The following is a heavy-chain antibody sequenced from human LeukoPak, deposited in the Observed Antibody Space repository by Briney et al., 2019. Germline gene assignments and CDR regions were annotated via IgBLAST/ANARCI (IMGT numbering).Heavy chain of an antibody. V-gene: IGHV3-30*18. CDR1: GFTFSSYG. J-gene: IGHJ4*02. CDR3: AKLYYDSSGYYYVAIDY. D-gene: IGHD3-22*01. Sequence: GRSLRLSCAASGFTFSSYGMHWVRQAPSKGLEWVAVISYDGSNKYYADSVKGRFTISRDNSKNTLYLQMNSLRAEDTAVYYCAKLYYDSSGYYYVAIDYWGQGTLVTVSS. CDR2: ISYDGSNK.